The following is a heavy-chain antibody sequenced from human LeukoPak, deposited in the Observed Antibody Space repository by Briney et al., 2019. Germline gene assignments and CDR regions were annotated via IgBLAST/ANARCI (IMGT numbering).Heavy chain of an antibody. V-gene: IGHV4-39*01. J-gene: IGHJ4*02. CDR1: SASISSSPYF. D-gene: IGHD3-10*01. Sequence: SETLSLTCTVSSASISSSPYFWGWIRQSPGKGLEWIGSISYSGTTYYNPSLKSRVTISVDTSKNQFSLKLSSVTAADTAVYYCARHSVRGWVRGMDYWGQGTLVTVSS. CDR3: ARHSVRGWVRGMDY. CDR2: ISYSGTT.